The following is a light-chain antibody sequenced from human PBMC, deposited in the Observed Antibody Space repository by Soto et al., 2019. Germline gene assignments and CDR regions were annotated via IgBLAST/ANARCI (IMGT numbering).Light chain of an antibody. CDR1: QSVSSSY. CDR2: GAS. Sequence: EIVLAQSPGTLSLSPGDRATLSCRASQSVSSSYLAWYQQKPGQAPRLLIYGASSRATGLPDRFSGSGSGTDFTLTISRLEPEDFAVYYCQHYGSTPPYTFGQGTKLEIK. J-gene: IGKJ2*01. V-gene: IGKV3-20*01. CDR3: QHYGSTPPYT.